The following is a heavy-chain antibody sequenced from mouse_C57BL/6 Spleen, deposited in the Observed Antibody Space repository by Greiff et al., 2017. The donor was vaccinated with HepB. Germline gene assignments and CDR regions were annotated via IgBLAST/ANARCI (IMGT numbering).Heavy chain of an antibody. D-gene: IGHD1-1*01. CDR2: IDPEDGET. CDR1: GFNIKDYY. Sequence: EVQLQQSGAELVKPGASVKLSCTASGFNIKDYYMHWVKQRPEQGLEWIGRIDPEDGETKYASKFQGKATITADTSSNTAYLQLSSLTSDDTAVYYCTLDGSSLYWGQRTLVTVSA. CDR3: TLDGSSLY. J-gene: IGHJ3*01. V-gene: IGHV14-2*01.